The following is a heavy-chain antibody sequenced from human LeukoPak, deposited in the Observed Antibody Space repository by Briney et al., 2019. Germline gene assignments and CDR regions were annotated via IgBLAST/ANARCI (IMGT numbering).Heavy chain of an antibody. CDR2: IYYSGST. Sequence: PSETLSLTCTVSGGSISSGGYYWSWIRQHPGKGLEWIGYIYYSGSTNYNPSLKSRVTISVDTSKNQFSLKLSSVTAADTAVYYCARVVGATGYYFDYWGQGTLVTVSS. V-gene: IGHV4-61*08. D-gene: IGHD1-26*01. CDR3: ARVVGATGYYFDY. J-gene: IGHJ4*02. CDR1: GGSISSGGYY.